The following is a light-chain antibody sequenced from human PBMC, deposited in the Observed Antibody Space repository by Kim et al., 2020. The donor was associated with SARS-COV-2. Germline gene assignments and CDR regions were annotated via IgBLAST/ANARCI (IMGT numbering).Light chain of an antibody. Sequence: VSPGQTATFSGSGDKLGNKYVCWYQQKPGQSPVLVIYQDDKRPSGIPDRISGSNSGNTATLTIGGTQAMDEADYYCHVWDSTTEVFGGGTQLTVL. CDR2: QDD. CDR3: HVWDSTTEV. J-gene: IGLJ2*01. CDR1: KLGNKY. V-gene: IGLV3-1*01.